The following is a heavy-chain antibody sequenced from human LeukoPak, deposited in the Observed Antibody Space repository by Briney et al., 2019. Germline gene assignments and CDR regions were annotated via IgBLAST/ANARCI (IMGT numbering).Heavy chain of an antibody. Sequence: ASVKLSCKASGSTFTGHYIHCARQAPGQGLECLGWANPKSGGTNYAQKFLDRVTMTTDMSISTAYMELIRLRSRDTAVYFCARGSSKYVFGYYMDVWGKGTSIIVSS. CDR3: ARGSSKYVFGYYMDV. D-gene: IGHD4-11*01. V-gene: IGHV1-2*02. J-gene: IGHJ6*03. CDR1: GSTFTGHY. CDR2: ANPKSGGT.